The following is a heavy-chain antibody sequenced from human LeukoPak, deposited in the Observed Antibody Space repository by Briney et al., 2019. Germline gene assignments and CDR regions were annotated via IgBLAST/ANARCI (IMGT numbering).Heavy chain of an antibody. CDR3: GRDDTEGDNSRFDI. CDR1: RFTFSVYI. CDR2: IGRKVQGNTP. J-gene: IGHJ3*02. D-gene: IGHD3-22*01. Sequence: GSLRLSCALSRFTFSVYILDWARHAPGEGMVWVGRIGRKVQGNTPTYAASANDRFTITRDDSQSSVYLHMNSLQAEYMVVYCCGRDDTEGDNSRFDIWGQGTMVTVAS. V-gene: IGHV3-72*01.